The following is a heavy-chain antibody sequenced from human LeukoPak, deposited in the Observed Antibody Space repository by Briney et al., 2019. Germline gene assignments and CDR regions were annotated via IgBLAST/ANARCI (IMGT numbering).Heavy chain of an antibody. V-gene: IGHV3-23*01. CDR2: ISGSGGST. CDR3: AKCLEGGGSCFVVY. CDR1: GFTFSSYA. J-gene: IGHJ4*02. Sequence: GGSLRLSCAASGFTFSSYAMSWVCQAPGKGLEWVSAISGSGGSTYYADSVKGRFTISRDNSKNTLYLQMNSLRAEDTAVYYCAKCLEGGGSCFVVYWGQGTLVTVSS. D-gene: IGHD2-15*01.